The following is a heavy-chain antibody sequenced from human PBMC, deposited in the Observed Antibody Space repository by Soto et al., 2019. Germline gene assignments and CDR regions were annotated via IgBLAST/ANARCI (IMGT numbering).Heavy chain of an antibody. Sequence: GESLKISCKGSGYSFTSYWIGWVRQMPGKGLEWMGIIYPGDSDTRYSPSFQGQVTISADKSISTAYLQWSSLKASDTAMYYCARLDVVVAAKPLGAFDIWGQGTMVTVS. V-gene: IGHV5-51*01. D-gene: IGHD2-15*01. CDR1: GYSFTSYW. CDR2: IYPGDSDT. J-gene: IGHJ3*02. CDR3: ARLDVVVAAKPLGAFDI.